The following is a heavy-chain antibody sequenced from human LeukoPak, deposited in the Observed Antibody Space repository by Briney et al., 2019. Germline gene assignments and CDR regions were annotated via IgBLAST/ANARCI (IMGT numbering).Heavy chain of an antibody. D-gene: IGHD2/OR15-2a*01. CDR2: IKEDGSEE. J-gene: IGHJ4*02. V-gene: IGHV3-7*05. CDR1: GFTFSVYW. Sequence: GGSLRLSCAASGFTFSVYWMTWVRQAAGKGLEWVADIKEDGSEEYYVDSVKGRFTISRDNAQRSLFLQMKSLRAEDTAVYYCARDEGVVGLYAKWGQGTLVTVST. CDR3: ARDEGVVGLYAK.